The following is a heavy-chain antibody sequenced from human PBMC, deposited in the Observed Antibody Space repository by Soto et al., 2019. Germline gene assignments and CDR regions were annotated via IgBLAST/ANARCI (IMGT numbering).Heavy chain of an antibody. CDR2: ISAYNGNT. D-gene: IGHD3-10*01. V-gene: IGHV1-18*01. CDR1: GYTFTSYG. Sequence: GASVKVSCKASGYTFTSYGISWVRQAPGQGLEWMGWISAYNGNTNYAQKLQGRVTMTTDTSTSTAYMELSRLRSDDTAVYYCARSRVYGSGVNWFDPWGQGTLVTVSS. CDR3: ARSRVYGSGVNWFDP. J-gene: IGHJ5*02.